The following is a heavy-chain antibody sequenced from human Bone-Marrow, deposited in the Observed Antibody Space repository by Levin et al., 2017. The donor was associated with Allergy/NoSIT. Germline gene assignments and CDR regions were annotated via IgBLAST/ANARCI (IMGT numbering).Heavy chain of an antibody. D-gene: IGHD3-22*01. CDR2: IDWDDDK. J-gene: IGHJ6*02. V-gene: IGHV2-70*01. Sequence: TLSLTCTFSGFSLSTSGMCVSWIRQPPGKALEWLALIDWDDDKYYSASLKTRLTISKDTSKNQVVLIMTKMDPVDTATYYCARIPPQNYYDSSYYSMGMDVWGQGTTVTVSS. CDR1: GFSLSTSGMC. CDR3: ARIPPQNYYDSSYYSMGMDV.